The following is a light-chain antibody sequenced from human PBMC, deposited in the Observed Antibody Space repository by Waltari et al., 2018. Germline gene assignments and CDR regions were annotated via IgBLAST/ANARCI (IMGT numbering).Light chain of an antibody. J-gene: IGLJ3*02. CDR2: RDT. CDR1: VLANKY. CDR3: YAAADNNLGV. Sequence: SFELTQTSSLSVSPGQTVRITCSGHVLANKYARWFQKKPGQAPVLIISRDTERPSGIPERFSGSSSGTTVTLTIRGAQAEDEADYYCYAAADNNLGVFGGGTKVTVL. V-gene: IGLV3-27*01.